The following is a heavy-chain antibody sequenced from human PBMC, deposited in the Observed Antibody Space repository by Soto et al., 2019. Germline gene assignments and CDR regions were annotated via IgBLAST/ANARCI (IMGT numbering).Heavy chain of an antibody. CDR1: GGTFRNYG. D-gene: IGHD1-26*01. V-gene: IGHV1-69*01. CDR2: IVPIFGSI. Sequence: QVQLVQSGAQVKKPGSSVKVSCKASGGTFRNYGITWVRQASGQGLEWLGGIVPIFGSINFAQKFRGRLTITPYESTSTVYLELTSLTSADTAVYYCASRERVDAFDVWGQGTVVTVSS. CDR3: ASRERVDAFDV. J-gene: IGHJ3*01.